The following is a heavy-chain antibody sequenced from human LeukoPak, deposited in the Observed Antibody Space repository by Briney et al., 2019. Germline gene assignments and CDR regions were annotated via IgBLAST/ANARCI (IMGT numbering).Heavy chain of an antibody. D-gene: IGHD2-15*01. Sequence: ASVKVSCKASGYTFTGYYMHWVRQAPGQGLEWMGWINPNSGGTNYAQKFQGRVTMTRDTSISTAYMELSRLRSDDTAVYYCARVVVVAATHYMDVWGKGTTVTISS. CDR2: INPNSGGT. CDR3: ARVVVVAATHYMDV. V-gene: IGHV1-2*02. J-gene: IGHJ6*03. CDR1: GYTFTGYY.